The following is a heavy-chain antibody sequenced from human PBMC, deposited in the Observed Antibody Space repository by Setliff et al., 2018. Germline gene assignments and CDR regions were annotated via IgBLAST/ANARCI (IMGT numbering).Heavy chain of an antibody. D-gene: IGHD6-19*01. CDR1: GFSLSNHG. V-gene: IGHV3-21*05. J-gene: IGHJ4*02. CDR2: VSSSSIYM. CDR3: ATTKGTGWYFPFDY. Sequence: GGSLRLSCAASGFSLSNHGMNWVRQAPGKGLEWISYVSSSSIYMFYADSVKGRFTISRDNAENSLYLQMNSLRAEDTAVYYCATTKGTGWYFPFDYWGQGTLVTVSS.